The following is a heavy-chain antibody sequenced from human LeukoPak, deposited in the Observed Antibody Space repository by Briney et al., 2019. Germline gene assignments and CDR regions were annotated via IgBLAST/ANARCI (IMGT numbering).Heavy chain of an antibody. D-gene: IGHD6-13*01. CDR1: GGSFSGYY. J-gene: IGHJ5*02. CDR3: ARGSAAAGSDKLNWFDP. CDR2: INHSGST. V-gene: IGHV4-34*01. Sequence: SETLSLTCTVYGGSFSGYYWSWIRQPPGKRLEWIGEINHSGSTNYNPSLKSRVTISVDTSKNQFSLKLSSVTAADTAVYYCARGSAAAGSDKLNWFDPWGQGTLVTVSS.